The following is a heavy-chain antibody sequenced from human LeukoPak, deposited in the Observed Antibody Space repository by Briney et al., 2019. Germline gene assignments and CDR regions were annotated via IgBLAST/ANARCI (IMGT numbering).Heavy chain of an antibody. CDR1: GFSFSGHW. CDR2: ISPTGSTT. J-gene: IGHJ4*02. CDR3: ARGPNSNWSGLDF. D-gene: IGHD6-6*01. Sequence: GGPLRLSCTASGFSFSGHWMHWARQLPGKGLVWVSRISPTGSTTSYADSVKGRFTVSRDNAKNTLYLQVNNLRAEDTAVYYCARGPNSNWSGLDFWGQGTLLTVSS. V-gene: IGHV3-74*01.